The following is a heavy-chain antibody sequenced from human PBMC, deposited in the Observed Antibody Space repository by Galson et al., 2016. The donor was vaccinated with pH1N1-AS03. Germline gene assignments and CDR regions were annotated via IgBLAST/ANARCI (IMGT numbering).Heavy chain of an antibody. D-gene: IGHD4-17*01. CDR1: GGTFATYA. CDR2: IIPLSETI. V-gene: IGHV1-69*06. Sequence: SVKVSCKAPGGTFATYAISWVRQARGQGLEWMGGIIPLSETITYAQKFQGRVTITAEKSTSTAYMELSSLRSEDTAVYYCARDTSTTATTHFDCWGQGTLVTISS. J-gene: IGHJ4*02. CDR3: ARDTSTTATTHFDC.